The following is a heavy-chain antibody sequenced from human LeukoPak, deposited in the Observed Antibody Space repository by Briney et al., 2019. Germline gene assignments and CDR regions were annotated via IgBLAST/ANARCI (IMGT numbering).Heavy chain of an antibody. J-gene: IGHJ5*02. CDR3: ASSLGYCSSTSCYLGGWFDP. D-gene: IGHD2-2*01. CDR2: SYYSGGT. Sequence: SETLSLTCTVSGGSISSYYWSWIRQLPGKGLEWIGYSYYSGGTNYNPSLKSRVTISVDTSKNQFSLKLSSVTAADTAVYYCASSLGYCSSTSCYLGGWFDPWGQGTLVTVSS. CDR1: GGSISSYY. V-gene: IGHV4-59*08.